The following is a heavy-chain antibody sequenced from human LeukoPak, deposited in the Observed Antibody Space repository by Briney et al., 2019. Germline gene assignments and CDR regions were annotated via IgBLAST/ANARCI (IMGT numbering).Heavy chain of an antibody. J-gene: IGHJ4*02. Sequence: SETLSLTCTVSGGSISSSSYYWGWIRQPPGKGLEWIGSIYYSGTTYYSPPLKSRVTIALDTSKNQFSLKLSSVTAADTAVYYCAGSPDYYYFDSWGQGSLVTVSS. CDR3: AGSPDYYYFDS. CDR1: GGSISSSSYY. V-gene: IGHV4-39*01. D-gene: IGHD3-10*01. CDR2: IYYSGTT.